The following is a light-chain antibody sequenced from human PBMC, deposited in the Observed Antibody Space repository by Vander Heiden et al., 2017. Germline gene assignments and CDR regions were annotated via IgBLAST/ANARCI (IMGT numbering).Light chain of an antibody. CDR2: SNN. CDR3: AAWDDSLNGHVV. V-gene: IGLV1-44*01. Sequence: QSVLTQPSSASGTPGQRVTISCSGSRSNIGSNTVNSYQQLPGTAPKLLIYSNNQRPSGVPDRFSGSKSGTSASLAISGLQSEDEADYYCAAWDDSLNGHVVFGGGTKLTVL. CDR1: RSNIGSNT. J-gene: IGLJ2*01.